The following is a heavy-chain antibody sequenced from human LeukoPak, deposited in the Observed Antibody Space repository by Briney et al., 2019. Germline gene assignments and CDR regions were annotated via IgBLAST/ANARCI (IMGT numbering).Heavy chain of an antibody. D-gene: IGHD5-18*01. J-gene: IGHJ4*02. Sequence: ASVKVSCKASGYTFTSYDINWVRQATGQGLEWMGWINPSSGNTDYAQKFQGRVTITRDTSISTAYMELSSLRSEDTAVYYCARGVGHRGQEHSYVYYFDYWGQGPLVTVSS. CDR1: GYTFTSYD. CDR3: ARGVGHRGQEHSYVYYFDY. CDR2: INPSSGNT. V-gene: IGHV1-8*01.